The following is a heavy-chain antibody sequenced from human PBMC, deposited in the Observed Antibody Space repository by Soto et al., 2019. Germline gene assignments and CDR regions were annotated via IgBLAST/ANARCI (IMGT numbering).Heavy chain of an antibody. CDR2: IYSDGST. CDR3: ARDFRIGGI. J-gene: IGHJ3*02. Sequence: EVPLVESGGGLIQPGGSLRLSCAASGFTVSSYYMTWVRQAPGKGLEWVSVIYSDGSTYYADSVKGRFTISRDDSKNTLFLQMNSLRAEDTALYYCARDFRIGGIWGQGTMVTVSS. CDR1: GFTVSSYY. V-gene: IGHV3-53*01. D-gene: IGHD2-15*01.